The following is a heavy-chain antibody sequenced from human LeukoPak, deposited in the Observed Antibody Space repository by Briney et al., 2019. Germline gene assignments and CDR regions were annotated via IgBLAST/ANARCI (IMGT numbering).Heavy chain of an antibody. J-gene: IGHJ4*02. Sequence: KPSETLSLTCAVSGYSISSSNWWGWIRQPPGKGLEWIGYIYYSGSTYYNPSLKSRVTMSVDTSKNQFSLKLSSVTAVDTAVYYCASLGVAGTDYFDYWGQGTLVTVSS. CDR3: ASLGVAGTDYFDY. CDR1: GYSISSSNW. V-gene: IGHV4-28*01. CDR2: IYYSGST. D-gene: IGHD6-19*01.